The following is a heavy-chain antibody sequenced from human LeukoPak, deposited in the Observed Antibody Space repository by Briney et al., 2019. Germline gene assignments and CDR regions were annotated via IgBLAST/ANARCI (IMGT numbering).Heavy chain of an antibody. Sequence: GASVKVSCKASGFTFSAYYMNWVRQAPGQGLEWMGRINSNTGGTNYAQKFQGRVTMTRDTSISTAYMELSRLRSDDTAVYYCVRNAREGYGDYSYFDPWGQGTLVSVSS. J-gene: IGHJ5*02. CDR3: VRNAREGYGDYSYFDP. D-gene: IGHD4-17*01. CDR2: INSNTGGT. CDR1: GFTFSAYY. V-gene: IGHV1-2*06.